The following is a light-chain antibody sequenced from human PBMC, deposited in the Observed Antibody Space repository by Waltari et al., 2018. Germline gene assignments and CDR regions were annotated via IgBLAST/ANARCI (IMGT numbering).Light chain of an antibody. CDR2: SAS. Sequence: EVVLTQSPATLSLSPGERATLSCRASQSVSVNLAWYQQRPGQDPRLLIYSASTRATGIPARVSGSGSGTEFTLTISSLESEDFAVYYCQQSHNWPPLTFGGGTKVEIK. J-gene: IGKJ4*01. V-gene: IGKV3-15*01. CDR3: QQSHNWPPLT. CDR1: QSVSVN.